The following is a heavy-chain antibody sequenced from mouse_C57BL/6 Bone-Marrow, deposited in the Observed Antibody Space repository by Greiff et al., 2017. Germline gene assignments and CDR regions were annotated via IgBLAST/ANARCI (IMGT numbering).Heavy chain of an antibody. V-gene: IGHV2-5*01. CDR3: AKVVYYYDGGYAMDY. CDR2: IWRGGST. J-gene: IGHJ4*01. CDR1: GFSLTSYG. D-gene: IGHD2-4*01. Sequence: QVQLKQSGPGLVQPSQSLSITCTVSGFSLTSYGVHWVRQSPGKGLAWLGVIWRGGSTDYNAAFMSRLSITKDNSKSQVFFKMNSLQADDTAIYYCAKVVYYYDGGYAMDYWGQGTSVTVSS.